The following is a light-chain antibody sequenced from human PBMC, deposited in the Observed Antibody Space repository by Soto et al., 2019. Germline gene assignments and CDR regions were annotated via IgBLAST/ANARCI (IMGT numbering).Light chain of an antibody. Sequence: EIVLTQSPGTLSLSPGERATLSCRASQSVSSSYLAWYQRKPGQAPRLLMYGASSRATGIPDRFGGSGSGTDFTLTISRLEPEDSAVYYCQQYGSSPLTFGGGTKVEIK. J-gene: IGKJ4*01. CDR2: GAS. V-gene: IGKV3-20*01. CDR3: QQYGSSPLT. CDR1: QSVSSSY.